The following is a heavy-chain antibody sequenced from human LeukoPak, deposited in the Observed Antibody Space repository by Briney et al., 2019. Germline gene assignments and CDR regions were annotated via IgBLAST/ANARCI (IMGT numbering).Heavy chain of an antibody. CDR2: IYHSGST. D-gene: IGHD3-16*02. J-gene: IGHJ5*02. V-gene: IGHV4-38-2*01. CDR1: GYSISSGYY. CDR3: ARITSYDYVWGSYRQDWFDP. Sequence: PSETLSLTCDVSGYSISSGYYWGWIRQPPGRGLEWIGSIYHSGSTYYNPSLKSRVTISVDTSKNQFSLKLSSVTAADTAVYYCARITSYDYVWGSYRQDWFDPWGQGTLVTVSS.